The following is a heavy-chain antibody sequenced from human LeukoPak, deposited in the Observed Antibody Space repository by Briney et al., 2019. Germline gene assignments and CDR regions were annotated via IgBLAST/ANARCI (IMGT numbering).Heavy chain of an antibody. V-gene: IGHV1-69*04. CDR3: ARSSGATTEGVDY. CDR2: IIPILGIA. J-gene: IGHJ4*02. CDR1: GGTFSSYA. Sequence: SVTVSFKASGGTFSSYAISWVRQAPGQGGEWMGRIIPILGIANYAQKFQGRVTITADKSTSTAYMELSSLRSEDTAVYYCARSSGATTEGVDYWGQGTLVTVSS. D-gene: IGHD1-26*01.